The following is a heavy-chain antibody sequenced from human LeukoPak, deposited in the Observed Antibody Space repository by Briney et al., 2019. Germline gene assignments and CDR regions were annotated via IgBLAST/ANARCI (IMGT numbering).Heavy chain of an antibody. CDR2: ISGSGGST. CDR3: AKGGPVVPAAISNCYYGMDV. V-gene: IGHV3-23*01. J-gene: IGHJ6*02. D-gene: IGHD2-2*01. Sequence: GGSLRLSCAASGFTFSSYAMSWVRQAPGKGLEWVSAISGSGGSTYYADSVKGRFTISRDNSKNTLYLQMNSLRAEDTAVYYCAKGGPVVPAAISNCYYGMDVWGQGTTVTVSS. CDR1: GFTFSSYA.